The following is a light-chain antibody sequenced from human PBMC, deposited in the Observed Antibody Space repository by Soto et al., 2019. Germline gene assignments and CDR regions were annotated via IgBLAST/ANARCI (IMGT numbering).Light chain of an antibody. CDR2: GAS. CDR1: QSVSRSY. CDR3: QQRSNWLLT. J-gene: IGKJ4*01. V-gene: IGKV3D-20*02. Sequence: EIVLTQSPGTLSLSPGDRATLSCRASQSVSRSYLGWYQQKPGQAPRLLMYGASNRATGIPARFSGSGSGTDFTLTISSLEPEDFAVYYCQQRSNWLLTFGGGTKGDIK.